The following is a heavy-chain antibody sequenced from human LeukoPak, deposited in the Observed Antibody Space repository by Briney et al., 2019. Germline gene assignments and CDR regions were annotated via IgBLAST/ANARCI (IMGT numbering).Heavy chain of an antibody. CDR2: INHSGST. J-gene: IGHJ3*02. CDR1: GGSFSGYY. V-gene: IGHV4-34*01. Sequence: SETLSLTCAVNGGSFSGYYWSWIRQPPGKGLEWIGEINHSGSTNYNPSLKSRVTISVDTSKNQFSLKLSSVTATDTAVYYCARDSPDAFDIWGQGTMVTVSS. CDR3: ARDSPDAFDI.